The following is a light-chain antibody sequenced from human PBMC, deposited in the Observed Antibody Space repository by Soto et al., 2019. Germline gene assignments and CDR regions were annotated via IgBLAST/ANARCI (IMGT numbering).Light chain of an antibody. J-gene: IGLJ3*02. CDR3: ATWDDSLSGPRV. CDR2: RDN. Sequence: QAVVTQPPSASGTPGQRVTISCSGSSSNIGSNYVYWYQQLPGTAPKLLIYRDNQRPSGVPERFSGSKSGTSASLAISGLRSEDEADYYCATWDDSLSGPRVFGGGTKLTVL. CDR1: SSNIGSNY. V-gene: IGLV1-47*01.